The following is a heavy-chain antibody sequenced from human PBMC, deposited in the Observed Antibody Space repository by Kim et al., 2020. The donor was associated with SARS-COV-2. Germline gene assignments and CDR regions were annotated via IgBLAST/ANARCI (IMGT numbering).Heavy chain of an antibody. V-gene: IGHV1-69*01. J-gene: IGHJ4*02. D-gene: IGHD2-15*01. CDR3: ARAPLAATPHFFDY. Sequence: KFQGRVTITADESTSTAYMELSSLRSEDTAVYYCARAPLAATPHFFDYWGQGTLVTVSS.